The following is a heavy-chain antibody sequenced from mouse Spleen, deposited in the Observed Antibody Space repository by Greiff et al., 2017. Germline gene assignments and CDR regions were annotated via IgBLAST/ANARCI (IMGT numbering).Heavy chain of an antibody. Sequence: VQLQQPGAELVKPGASVKLSCKASGYTFTSYWMHWVKPRPGQGLEWIGMIHPNSGSTNYNEKFKSKATLTVDKSSSTAYMQLSSLTSEDSVVYYSERRLKWERYFDVWGAGTTVTVSS. D-gene: IGHD4-1*01. CDR3: ERRLKWERYFDV. J-gene: IGHJ1*01. CDR1: GYTFTSYW. CDR2: IHPNSGST. V-gene: IGHV1-64*01.